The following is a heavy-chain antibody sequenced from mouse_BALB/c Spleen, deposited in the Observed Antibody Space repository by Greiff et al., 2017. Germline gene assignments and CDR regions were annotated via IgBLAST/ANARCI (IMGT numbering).Heavy chain of an antibody. CDR1: GFTFSSYA. CDR3: ARLMITTGAWFAY. CDR2: ISSGGST. D-gene: IGHD2-4*01. V-gene: IGHV5-6-5*01. J-gene: IGHJ3*01. Sequence: DVMLVESGGGLVKPGGSLKLSCAASGFTFSSYAMSWVRQTPEKRLEWVASISSGGSTYYPDSVKGRFTISRDNARNILYLQMSSLRSEDTAMYYCARLMITTGAWFAYWGQGTLVTVSA.